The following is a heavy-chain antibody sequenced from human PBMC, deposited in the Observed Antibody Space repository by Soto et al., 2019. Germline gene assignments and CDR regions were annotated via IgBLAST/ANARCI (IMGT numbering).Heavy chain of an antibody. CDR3: ARDVYDYVWGSYRCAFDI. V-gene: IGHV1-69*06. J-gene: IGHJ3*02. D-gene: IGHD3-16*02. CDR1: GGTFSSYA. CDR2: IIPIFGTA. Sequence: PEASVKVSCKASGGTFSSYAISWVRQAPGQGLEWMGGIIPIFGTANYAQKFQGRVTITADKSTSTAYMELSSLRSEDTAVYYCARDVYDYVWGSYRCAFDIWGQGTMVTVSS.